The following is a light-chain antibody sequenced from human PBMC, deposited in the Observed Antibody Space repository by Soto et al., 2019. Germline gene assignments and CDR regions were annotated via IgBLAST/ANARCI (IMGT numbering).Light chain of an antibody. J-gene: IGLJ1*01. V-gene: IGLV1-44*01. Sequence: QSVLTQPPSASGTPGQRVTISCSGGTSNLGSNTVTWYQHLPGTAPKLVIYSNDDRPSGVPDRFSGSTSGTSASLAIRGLQSDDEADYFCAAWDDRLNAYVFGGGTKV. CDR2: SND. CDR3: AAWDDRLNAYV. CDR1: TSNLGSNT.